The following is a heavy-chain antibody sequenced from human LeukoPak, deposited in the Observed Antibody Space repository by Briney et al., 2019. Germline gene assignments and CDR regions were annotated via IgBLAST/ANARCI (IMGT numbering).Heavy chain of an antibody. CDR3: ASTEGYCSGGTCYSMEYFRH. Sequence: PSETLSLTCTVSGGSISSFYWRWIRQAPGKGLEWIGHTFHNGNSNYNPSLKTRVTLSLDTSKNQFSLKLNSVTAADTAVYYCASTEGYCSGGTCYSMEYFRHWGQGTQVAVSS. D-gene: IGHD2-15*01. CDR1: GGSISSFY. V-gene: IGHV4-59*01. CDR2: TFHNGNS. J-gene: IGHJ1*01.